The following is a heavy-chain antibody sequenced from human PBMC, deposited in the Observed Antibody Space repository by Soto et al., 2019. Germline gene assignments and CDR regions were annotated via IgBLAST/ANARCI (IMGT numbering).Heavy chain of an antibody. CDR2: IYSGGST. V-gene: IGHV3-66*01. CDR3: ARDFRDIVVVPAAANVLDYYYYYMDV. J-gene: IGHJ6*03. D-gene: IGHD2-2*01. CDR1: GFTVSSNY. Sequence: GGSLRLSCAASGFTVSSNYMSWVRQAPGKGLEWVSVIYSGGSTYYADSVKGRFTISRDNSKNTLYLQMNSLRAEDTAVYYCARDFRDIVVVPAAANVLDYYYYYMDVWGKGTTVTVSS.